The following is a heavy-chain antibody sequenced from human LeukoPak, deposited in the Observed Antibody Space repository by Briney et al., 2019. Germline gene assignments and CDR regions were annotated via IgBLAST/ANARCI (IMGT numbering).Heavy chain of an antibody. CDR1: GFTFSIYW. CDR2: IKHDGSEK. CDR3: ARVRFAIIDAYYFDY. J-gene: IGHJ4*02. V-gene: IGHV3-7*01. Sequence: GGSLRLSCGASGFTFSIYWITWVRQAPGKGLEWVVNIKHDGSEKYYVDSVKGRFTISRDNAKNSLYLQMNSLRAEDTAVYYCARVRFAIIDAYYFDYWGQGTLVTVS. D-gene: IGHD3-16*02.